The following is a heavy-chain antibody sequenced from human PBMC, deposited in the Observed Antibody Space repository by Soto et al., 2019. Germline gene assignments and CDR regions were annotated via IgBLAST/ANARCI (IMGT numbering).Heavy chain of an antibody. CDR1: GFTFSSYG. V-gene: IGHV3-30*18. J-gene: IGHJ6*02. Sequence: GESLKISCAASGFTFSSYGMHWVRQAPGKGLEWVAVISYDGSNKYYADSVKGRFTISRDNSKNTLYLQMNSLRAEDTAVYYCAKSGVSGSYFRFTYYYGMDVWGQGTTVTVSS. CDR2: ISYDGSNK. CDR3: AKSGVSGSYFRFTYYYGMDV. D-gene: IGHD1-26*01.